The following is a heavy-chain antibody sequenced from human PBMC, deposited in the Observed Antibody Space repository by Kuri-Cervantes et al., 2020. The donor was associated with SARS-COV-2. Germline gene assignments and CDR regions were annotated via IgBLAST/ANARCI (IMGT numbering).Heavy chain of an antibody. CDR3: AHGTVTTSRKYYFDY. J-gene: IGHJ4*02. Sequence: TLSLTCTVSGGSISSGDYYWSWIRQPPGKALEWLALIYWNDDKRYSPSLKSRLTITKDTSKNQVVLTMTNMDPVDTATYYCAHGTVTTSRKYYFDYWGQGTLVTVSS. D-gene: IGHD4-11*01. V-gene: IGHV2-5*01. CDR1: GGSISSGDYY. CDR2: IYWNDDK.